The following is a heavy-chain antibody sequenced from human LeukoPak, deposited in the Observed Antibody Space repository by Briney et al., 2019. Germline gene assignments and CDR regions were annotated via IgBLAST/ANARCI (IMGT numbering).Heavy chain of an antibody. Sequence: ASVKVSCKASGYTFTSYAMHWVRQAPGQRLEWTGWINAGNGNTKYSQKFQGRVTITRDTSASTAYMELTSLRSEDTAVYYCATTTVPYCGGDCPLDYWGQGTLVTVSS. CDR3: ATTTVPYCGGDCPLDY. J-gene: IGHJ4*02. CDR2: INAGNGNT. CDR1: GYTFTSYA. D-gene: IGHD2-21*02. V-gene: IGHV1-3*01.